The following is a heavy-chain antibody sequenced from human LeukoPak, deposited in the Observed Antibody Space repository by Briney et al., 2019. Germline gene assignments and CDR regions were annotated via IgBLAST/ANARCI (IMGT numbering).Heavy chain of an antibody. CDR1: GFTFSSYG. V-gene: IGHV3-30*02. D-gene: IGHD2-2*01. CDR2: IRYDGSNK. CDR3: AKVVPAAPVGY. J-gene: IGHJ4*02. Sequence: GGSLRLSCAASGFTFSSYGMHWVRQAPGKGLEWVAFIRYDGSNKYYADSVKGRFTISRDNSKNTLYLQMNSLRAEDTAVYYCAKVVPAAPVGYWGQGTLVTVSS.